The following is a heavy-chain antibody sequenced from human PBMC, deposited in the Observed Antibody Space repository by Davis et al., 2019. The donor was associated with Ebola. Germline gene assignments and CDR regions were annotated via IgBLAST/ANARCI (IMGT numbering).Heavy chain of an antibody. CDR1: GYTFTSYD. V-gene: IGHV1-8*01. D-gene: IGHD6-13*01. Sequence: ASVKVSCKASGYTFTSYDINWVRQATGQGLEWMGWMNPNSGNTGYAQKFQGRVTMTRNTSISTAYMELSSLRSEDTAVYYCARASSSGSWSYYYGMDVWGQGTTVTVSS. CDR2: MNPNSGNT. CDR3: ARASSSGSWSYYYGMDV. J-gene: IGHJ6*02.